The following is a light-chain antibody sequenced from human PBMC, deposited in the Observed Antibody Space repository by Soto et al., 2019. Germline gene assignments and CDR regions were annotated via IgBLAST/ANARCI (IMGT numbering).Light chain of an antibody. CDR1: QSVSSY. V-gene: IGKV3-11*01. Sequence: DIVVTQSLATLSLYPGSRASLSCRVSQSVSSYLAWYKRKPGQAPRLLIYGASTRAAGIPARFSGSGSGTDFTLTISSLEPEDFAFYYCQQRSNWPPITFGQGTRLEIK. CDR3: QQRSNWPPIT. CDR2: GAS. J-gene: IGKJ5*01.